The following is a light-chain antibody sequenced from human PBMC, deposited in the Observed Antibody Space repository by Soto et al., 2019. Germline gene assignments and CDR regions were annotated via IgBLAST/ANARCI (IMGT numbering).Light chain of an antibody. Sequence: QSPSTVSVSTGERATLSCRASQSVNIYLAWYQQKPGQAPRLLIYGASNRATGIPDRFSGSGSGTDFTLTISRLEPDDFAVYYCQQYGSSGTFGQGTKVDIK. CDR1: QSVNIY. V-gene: IGKV3-20*01. J-gene: IGKJ1*01. CDR3: QQYGSSGT. CDR2: GAS.